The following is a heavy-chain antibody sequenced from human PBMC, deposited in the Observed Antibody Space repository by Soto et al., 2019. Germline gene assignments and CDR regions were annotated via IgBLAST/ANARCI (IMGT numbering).Heavy chain of an antibody. Sequence: SETLSLTCAVYGGSFSDYYWSWIRQPPGKGLEWIGGINHSGSTNYNPSLKSRVTISVDTSKNQFSLKLSSVTAADTAVYYCARGGAYYDSSGYHLDYWGQGTLVTVSS. V-gene: IGHV4-34*01. CDR2: INHSGST. D-gene: IGHD3-22*01. CDR3: ARGGAYYDSSGYHLDY. CDR1: GGSFSDYY. J-gene: IGHJ4*02.